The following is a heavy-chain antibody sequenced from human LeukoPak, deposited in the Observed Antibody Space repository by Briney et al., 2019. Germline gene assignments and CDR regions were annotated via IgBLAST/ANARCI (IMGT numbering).Heavy chain of an antibody. J-gene: IGHJ5*02. V-gene: IGHV1-46*01. CDR3: ARTSRDGYPTAGWFDP. CDR2: INPSGGST. Sequence: ASVKVSCQASGYTFTNYYMHWVRQAPGQGLEWMGIINPSGGSTSYAQKFQGRVTMTRDTSTSTVYMELSSLRSEDTAVYYCARTSRDGYPTAGWFDPWGQGTLVTVSS. D-gene: IGHD5-24*01. CDR1: GYTFTNYY.